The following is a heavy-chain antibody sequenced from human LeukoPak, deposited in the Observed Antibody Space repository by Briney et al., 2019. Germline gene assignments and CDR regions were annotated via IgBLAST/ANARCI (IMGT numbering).Heavy chain of an antibody. CDR3: AIAVAGHIDY. D-gene: IGHD6-19*01. J-gene: IGHJ4*02. V-gene: IGHV5-51*01. CDR2: IYPGDSDT. CDR1: GFSFTNYW. Sequence: GESLKISCKGSGFSFTNYWIAWVRQMPGKGLEWMGIIYPGDSDTRYRPSFQGQVTISADKSISTAYLQWSSLKASDTAMYYCAIAVAGHIDYWGQGTLVTVSS.